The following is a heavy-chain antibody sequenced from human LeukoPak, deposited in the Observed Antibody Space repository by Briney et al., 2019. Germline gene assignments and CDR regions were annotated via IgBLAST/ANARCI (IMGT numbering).Heavy chain of an antibody. D-gene: IGHD3-22*01. CDR1: GYSFTSYW. CDR3: ARQFYPLSSNLVVSPFDY. J-gene: IGHJ4*02. CDR2: IYPGDSDT. Sequence: PGESLKISCKGSGYSFTSYWIGWVRQMPGKGLEWMGIIYPGDSDTRYSPSFQGQVTISADKSISTAYLQWSSLKASDTAMYYCARQFYPLSSNLVVSPFDYWGQGTLVTVSS. V-gene: IGHV5-51*01.